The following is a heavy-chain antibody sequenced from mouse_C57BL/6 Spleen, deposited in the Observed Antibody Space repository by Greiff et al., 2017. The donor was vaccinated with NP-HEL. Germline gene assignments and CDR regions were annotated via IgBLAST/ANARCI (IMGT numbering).Heavy chain of an antibody. CDR2: ISYDGSN. CDR1: GYSITSGYY. D-gene: IGHD1-1*01. V-gene: IGHV3-6*01. Sequence: EVKVEESGPGLVKPSQSLSLTCSVTGYSITSGYYWNWIRQFPGNKLEWMGYISYDGSNNYNPSLKNRISITRDTSKNQFFLKLNSVTTEDTATYYCARSYYYGSSQFAYWGQGTLVTVSA. J-gene: IGHJ3*01. CDR3: ARSYYYGSSQFAY.